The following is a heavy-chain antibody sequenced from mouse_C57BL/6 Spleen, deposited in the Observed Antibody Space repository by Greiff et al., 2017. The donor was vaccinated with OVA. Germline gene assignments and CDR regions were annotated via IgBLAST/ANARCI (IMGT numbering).Heavy chain of an antibody. J-gene: IGHJ4*01. CDR3: ARHGAHYYGSSYNYAMDY. CDR2: FYPGSGSI. V-gene: IGHV1-62-2*01. D-gene: IGHD1-1*01. CDR1: GYTFTEYT. Sequence: VQLVESGAELVKPGASVKLSCKASGYTFTEYTIHWVKQRSGQGLEWIGWFYPGSGSIKYNEKFKDKATLTADKSSSTVYMELSRLTSEDSAVYFCARHGAHYYGSSYNYAMDYWGQGTSVTVSS.